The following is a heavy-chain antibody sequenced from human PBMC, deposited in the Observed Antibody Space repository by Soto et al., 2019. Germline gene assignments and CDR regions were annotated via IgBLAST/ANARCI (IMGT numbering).Heavy chain of an antibody. Sequence: PGGSLRLSCAASGFNFSIYAMHWVRQAPGKGLEWVADISYHGSRKYYADSVKGRFTISRDNGENTVYLEMNSLSAEDTAVYYCARSSVLYITSSWFVPWGQRTLVTVSS. V-gene: IGHV3-30-3*01. J-gene: IGHJ5*02. D-gene: IGHD6-25*01. CDR1: GFNFSIYA. CDR2: ISYHGSRK. CDR3: ARSSVLYITSSWFVP.